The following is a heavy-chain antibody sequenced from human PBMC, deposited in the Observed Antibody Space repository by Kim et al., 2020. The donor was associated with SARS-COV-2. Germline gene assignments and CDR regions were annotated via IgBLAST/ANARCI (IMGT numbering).Heavy chain of an antibody. D-gene: IGHD3-10*01. CDR2: IKSKTDGGTT. CDR1: GFTFSNAW. V-gene: IGHV3-15*01. J-gene: IGHJ4*02. CDR3: TRGQLWFGEFAFGY. Sequence: GGSLRLSCAASGFTFSNAWMSWVRQAPGKGLEWVGRIKSKTDGGTTDYAAPVKGRFTISRDDSKNTLYLQMNSLKTEDTAVYYCTRGQLWFGEFAFGYWGQGTLVTVSS.